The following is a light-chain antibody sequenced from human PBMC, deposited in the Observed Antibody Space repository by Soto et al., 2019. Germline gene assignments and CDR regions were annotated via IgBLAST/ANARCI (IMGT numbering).Light chain of an antibody. V-gene: IGLV2-14*01. CDR2: EVS. Sequence: QSALTQPASVSGSPGQSITISCTGTRSDVGGYDYVSWYQLHPGKAPKLMVFEVSNRPSGVSYRFSGSKSGNTASLTISGLQAEDEADYFCSSYSSSTAYLFGTGTKLTVL. CDR3: SSYSSSTAYL. CDR1: RSDVGGYDY. J-gene: IGLJ1*01.